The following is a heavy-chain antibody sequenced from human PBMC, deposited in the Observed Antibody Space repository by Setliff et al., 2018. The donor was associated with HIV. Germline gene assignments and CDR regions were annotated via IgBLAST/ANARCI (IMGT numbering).Heavy chain of an antibody. CDR3: ARDMTTVTYNWFDP. CDR1: GYTFTDYY. CDR2: IHPENSET. V-gene: IGHV1-69-2*01. J-gene: IGHJ5*02. Sequence: ASVKVSCKASGYTFTDYYMHWVQQAPGKGLEWVGRIHPENSETVYAAKFQGRVIMTADTSTDTAYMVLSRLRSEDTAVYYCARDMTTVTYNWFDPWGQGTLVTVSS. D-gene: IGHD4-17*01.